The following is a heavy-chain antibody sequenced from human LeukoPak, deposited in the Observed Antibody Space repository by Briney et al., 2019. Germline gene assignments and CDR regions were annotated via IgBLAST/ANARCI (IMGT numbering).Heavy chain of an antibody. Sequence: ASVKVSCKASGGTFSSYAISWVRQAPGQGLEWMGRIIPVLGIANYAQKFQGRVTITADKSTSTAYMELSSLRSEDTAVYYCARDLHARGVIIGDWGQGTLVTVSS. CDR2: IIPVLGIA. V-gene: IGHV1-69*04. CDR1: GGTFSSYA. CDR3: ARDLHARGVIIGD. D-gene: IGHD3-10*01. J-gene: IGHJ4*02.